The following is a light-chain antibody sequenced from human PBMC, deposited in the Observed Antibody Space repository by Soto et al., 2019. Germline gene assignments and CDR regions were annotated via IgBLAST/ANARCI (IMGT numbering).Light chain of an antibody. V-gene: IGLV1-40*01. J-gene: IGLJ1*01. Sequence: QLVLTQPPSVSGAPGQRVTISCTGSSSNIGAGYDVHWYQQLPGAAPKLLIYDSINRPSGVPDRFSGSKSGTSASLAITGLQAEDEADYYCAAWDGSLKEYVFGTGTKVTVL. CDR3: AAWDGSLKEYV. CDR1: SSNIGAGYD. CDR2: DSI.